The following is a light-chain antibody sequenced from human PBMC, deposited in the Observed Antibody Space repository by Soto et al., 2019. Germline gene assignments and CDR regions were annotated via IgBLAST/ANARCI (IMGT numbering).Light chain of an antibody. CDR1: SSDVGGYNY. CDR3: SSYAGSNNYV. V-gene: IGLV2-8*01. J-gene: IGLJ1*01. CDR2: EVS. Sequence: QSVLTQPPSASGSPGQSGPISCTGTSSDVGGYNYVSWYQQHPGKAPKLMIYEVSKRPSGVPDRFSASKSGNTASLTVSGLQAEDEADYYCSSYAGSNNYVFGTGTKVTVL.